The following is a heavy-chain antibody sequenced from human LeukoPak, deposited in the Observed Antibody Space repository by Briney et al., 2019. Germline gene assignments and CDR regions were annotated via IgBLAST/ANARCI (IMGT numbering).Heavy chain of an antibody. D-gene: IGHD3-10*01. V-gene: IGHV3-23*01. J-gene: IGHJ4*02. CDR2: ISGSGAST. CDR3: AREGFTMVRGVINL. CDR1: GFTFSSYA. Sequence: PGGSLRLSCAASGFTFSSYAMSWVRQASGKGLVWVSAISGSGASTYYADSVKGRFTISRDNSKNTLYLEMNSLRAEDTAVYYCAREGFTMVRGVINLWGQGTLVTVSS.